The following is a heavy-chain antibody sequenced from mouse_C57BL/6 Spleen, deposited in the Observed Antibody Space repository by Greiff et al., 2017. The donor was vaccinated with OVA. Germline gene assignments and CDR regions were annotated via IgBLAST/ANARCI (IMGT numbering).Heavy chain of an antibody. J-gene: IGHJ2*01. CDR2: IYPRSGNT. Sequence: QVQLQQSGAELARPGASVKLSCKASGYTFTSYGISWVKQRTGQGLEWIGEIYPRSGNTYYNEKFKGKATLTADKSSSTAYMELRRLTSEDSAVYCGARTGTTYYGYWGQGTTLTVSS. D-gene: IGHD4-1*01. CDR3: ARTGTTYYGY. V-gene: IGHV1-81*01. CDR1: GYTFTSYG.